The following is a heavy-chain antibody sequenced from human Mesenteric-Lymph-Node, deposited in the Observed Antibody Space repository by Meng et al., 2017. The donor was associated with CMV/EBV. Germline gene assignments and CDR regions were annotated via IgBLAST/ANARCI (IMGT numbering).Heavy chain of an antibody. V-gene: IGHV4-34*01. J-gene: IGHJ4*02. CDR1: GGSFSGYY. D-gene: IGHD3-9*01. Sequence: VELRQGGGGLLKPSETLSVTCAVYGGSFSGYYWNWIRQSPEKGLEWIGEINHSGSTTYNPSFTSRIIISVDTSTNQISLNMSSVTAADTAVYYCARGSSYDILTGYFDYWGQGALVTVSS. CDR2: INHSGST. CDR3: ARGSSYDILTGYFDY.